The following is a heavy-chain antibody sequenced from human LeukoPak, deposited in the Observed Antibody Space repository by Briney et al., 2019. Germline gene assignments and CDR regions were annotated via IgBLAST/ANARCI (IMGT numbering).Heavy chain of an antibody. CDR3: ARGATPPQGGKYFDY. CDR1: GGSISSGSYY. J-gene: IGHJ4*02. V-gene: IGHV4-61*02. D-gene: IGHD5-12*01. Sequence: SETLSLTCTVSGGSISSGSYYWSWIRQPGGKGLEWIGRIYTSGSTNYNPSLKSRVTISVDTSKNQFSLKLSSVTAADTAVYYCARGATPPQGGKYFDYWGRGTLVTVSS. CDR2: IYTSGST.